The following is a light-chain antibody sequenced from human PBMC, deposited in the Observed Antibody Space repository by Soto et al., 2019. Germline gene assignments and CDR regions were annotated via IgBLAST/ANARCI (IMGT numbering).Light chain of an antibody. CDR1: QGISRY. CDR3: QKYYSAPQT. Sequence: IQMTQSPSSLSASVGDRVTITCRASQGISRYLAWYQQKPGKVPKLLIYAASTLQSGVPSRFSGSGSGTDFTLTISSLQPEDVATYYCQKYYSAPQTFGQGTKVDIK. J-gene: IGKJ1*01. CDR2: AAS. V-gene: IGKV1-27*01.